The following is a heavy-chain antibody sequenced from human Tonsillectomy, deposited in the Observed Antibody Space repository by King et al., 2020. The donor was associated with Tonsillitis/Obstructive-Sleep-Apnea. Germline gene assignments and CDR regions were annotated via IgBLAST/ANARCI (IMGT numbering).Heavy chain of an antibody. V-gene: IGHV1-69*17. CDR1: GGTFNSYG. J-gene: IGHJ6*02. CDR3: ASPDTAMASTYYYYGMDV. D-gene: IGHD5-18*01. CDR2: IIPIIGIA. Sequence: QLVQSGAEVKKPGSSVKVSCKASGGTFNSYGISWVRQAPGQGLEWMGGIIPIIGIANYAQKFQGRVTITADKSTSTAYMELSSLRSEDTAVYYCASPDTAMASTYYYYGMDVWGQGTTVTVSS.